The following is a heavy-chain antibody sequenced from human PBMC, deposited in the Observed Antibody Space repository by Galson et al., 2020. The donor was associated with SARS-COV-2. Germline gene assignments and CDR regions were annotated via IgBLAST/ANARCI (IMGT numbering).Heavy chain of an antibody. Sequence: GSVKGRFTISRENAKSSLYLQMNSLRAEDTAVYYCTRGSGSFYFLDSWGQGTLVTVSS. CDR3: TRGSGSFYFLDS. D-gene: IGHD1-26*01. V-gene: IGHV3-13*01. J-gene: IGHJ4*02.